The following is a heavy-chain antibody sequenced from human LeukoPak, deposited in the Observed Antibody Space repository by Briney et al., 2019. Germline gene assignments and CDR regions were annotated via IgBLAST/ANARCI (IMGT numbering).Heavy chain of an antibody. CDR3: ARTSHYDILTGYLVYYFDY. D-gene: IGHD3-9*01. V-gene: IGHV1-2*06. J-gene: IGHJ4*02. CDR1: GYTFTGYY. Sequence: ASVKVSCKASGYTFTGYYMHWVRQAPGQGLGRMGRINPNSGGTNYAQKFQGRVTMTRDTSISTAYMELSRLRSDDTAVYYCARTSHYDILTGYLVYYFDYWGQGTLVTVSS. CDR2: INPNSGGT.